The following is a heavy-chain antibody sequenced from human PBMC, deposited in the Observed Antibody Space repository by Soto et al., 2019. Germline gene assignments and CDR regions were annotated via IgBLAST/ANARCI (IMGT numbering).Heavy chain of an antibody. CDR3: ARGLSHYGDPWGWFDP. J-gene: IGHJ5*02. D-gene: IGHD4-17*01. CDR1: GFTFSSYS. V-gene: IGHV3-21*01. Sequence: GESLKISCAASGFTFSSYSMNWVRQAPGKGLEWVSSISSSSSYIYYADSVKGRFTISRDNAKNSLYLQMNSLRAEDTAVYYCARGLSHYGDPWGWFDPWGQGTLVTVSS. CDR2: ISSSSSYI.